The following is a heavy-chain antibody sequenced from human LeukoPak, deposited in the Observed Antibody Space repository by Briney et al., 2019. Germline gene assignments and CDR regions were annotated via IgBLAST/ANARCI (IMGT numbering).Heavy chain of an antibody. D-gene: IGHD3-9*01. Sequence: GGSLRLSCAASGFTFSNAWMSWVRQAPGKGLEWVGRIKSKTDGGTTDYAAPVKGRFTISRDDSKNTLYLQMNSLKTEDTAVCYCTAPILSGHYYYYYGMDVWGQGTTVTVSS. CDR1: GFTFSNAW. J-gene: IGHJ6*02. CDR3: TAPILSGHYYYYYGMDV. CDR2: IKSKTDGGTT. V-gene: IGHV3-15*01.